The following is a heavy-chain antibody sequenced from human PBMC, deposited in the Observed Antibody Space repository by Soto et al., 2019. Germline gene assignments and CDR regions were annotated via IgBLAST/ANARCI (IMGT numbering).Heavy chain of an antibody. J-gene: IGHJ6*02. Sequence: GGSLRLSCAASGFAFSSYSMNWVRQAPGKGLEWVSYISSSSSTIYYADSVKGRFTISRDNAKNSLYLQMNSLRDEDTAVYYCARDHGLRYFDWSKAYYYGMDVWGQGTTVTVSS. CDR2: ISSSSSTI. V-gene: IGHV3-48*02. CDR1: GFAFSSYS. CDR3: ARDHGLRYFDWSKAYYYGMDV. D-gene: IGHD3-9*01.